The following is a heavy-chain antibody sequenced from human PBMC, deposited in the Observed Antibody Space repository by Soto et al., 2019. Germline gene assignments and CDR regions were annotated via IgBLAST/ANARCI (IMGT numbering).Heavy chain of an antibody. Sequence: QVQLQESGPGLVKPSQTLSLTCTVSGGSISSGGYYWSWIRQHPGKGLEWIGYIYYSGSTYYNQSLQSRVTISVDTSKNHFSLKLSSVTAADTAVYYCARMADYDFWSGHFDYWGQGTLVTVSS. CDR2: IYYSGST. CDR1: GGSISSGGYY. V-gene: IGHV4-31*03. D-gene: IGHD3-3*01. CDR3: ARMADYDFWSGHFDY. J-gene: IGHJ4*02.